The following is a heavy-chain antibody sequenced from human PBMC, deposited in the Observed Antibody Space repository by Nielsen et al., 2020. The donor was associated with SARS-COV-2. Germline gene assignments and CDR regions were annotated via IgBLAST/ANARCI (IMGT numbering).Heavy chain of an antibody. V-gene: IGHV3-21*01. CDR1: GFTFSNYS. CDR2: ISSSSSYI. D-gene: IGHD3-3*01. J-gene: IGHJ6*02. CDR3: ARVHDYDFWSIYYYGMDV. Sequence: GGSLRLSCAASGFTFSNYSMNWVRQAPGKGLEWVSSISSSSSYIYYADSVKGRFTISRDNAKNSLYLQMNSLRAEDTAVYYCARVHDYDFWSIYYYGMDVWGQGTTVTVSS.